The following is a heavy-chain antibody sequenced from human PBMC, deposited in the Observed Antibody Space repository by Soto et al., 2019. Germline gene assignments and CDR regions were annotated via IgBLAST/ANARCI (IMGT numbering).Heavy chain of an antibody. V-gene: IGHV4-4*07. Sequence: QVQLQASGPGLVKPSETLSLTCTVSGASMNSYHWSWIRQPAGKGLEWIGHIHSSGSTNYNPSLKSRVTMSVDTSKTQFYLRLMSLTAADTAVYYCARDQGVAAAGITWFDPWGQGSMVTVSS. J-gene: IGHJ5*02. CDR2: IHSSGST. D-gene: IGHD6-13*01. CDR1: GASMNSYH. CDR3: ARDQGVAAAGITWFDP.